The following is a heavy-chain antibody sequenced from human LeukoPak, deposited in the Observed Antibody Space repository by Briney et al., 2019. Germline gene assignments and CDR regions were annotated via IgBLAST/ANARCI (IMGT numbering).Heavy chain of an antibody. CDR3: ARPLYGSGRSYY. CDR2: IKQDGSEK. Sequence: PGGSLRLSCAASGFTFSTFWMTWVRQAPGKGLEWVANIKQDGSEKYYVDSVKGRFTISRDNAKNSLYLQMNSLRAEDTAVYYCARPLYGSGRSYYWGQGTLVTVS. D-gene: IGHD3-10*01. CDR1: GFTFSTFW. V-gene: IGHV3-7*04. J-gene: IGHJ4*02.